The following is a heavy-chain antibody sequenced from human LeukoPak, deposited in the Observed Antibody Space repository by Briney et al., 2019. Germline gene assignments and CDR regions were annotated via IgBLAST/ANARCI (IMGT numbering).Heavy chain of an antibody. CDR2: IESSGTYI. CDR1: GFTFRAYT. V-gene: IGHV3-21*01. J-gene: IGHJ5*02. Sequence: PGGSLRLSCSLSGFTFRAYTLHWVRQPPRKGRQWVSSIESSGTYIYNAGSVKGRFTIPRDKAKNYLYLQMNRLRAEDTALYYCARAPSGPRPGNWLDPGGQGTLVTVSS. CDR3: ARAPSGPRPGNWLDP. D-gene: IGHD1-26*01.